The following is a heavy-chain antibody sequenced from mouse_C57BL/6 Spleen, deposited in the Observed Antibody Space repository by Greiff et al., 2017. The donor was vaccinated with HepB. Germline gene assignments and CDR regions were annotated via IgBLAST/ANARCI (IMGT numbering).Heavy chain of an antibody. CDR1: GYTFTSYG. CDR2: IYPRSGNT. CDR3: ARDLYYGSSGFDY. J-gene: IGHJ2*01. D-gene: IGHD1-1*01. Sequence: VQLQQSGAELARPGASVKLSCKASGYTFTSYGISWVKQRTGQGLEWIGEIYPRSGNTYYNEKFKGKATLTADKSSSTAYMELRSLTSEDSAVYFCARDLYYGSSGFDYWGQGTTLTVSS. V-gene: IGHV1-81*01.